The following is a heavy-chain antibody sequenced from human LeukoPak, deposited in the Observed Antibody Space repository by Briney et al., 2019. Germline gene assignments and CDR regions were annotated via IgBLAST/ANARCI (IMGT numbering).Heavy chain of an antibody. V-gene: IGHV1-69*13. J-gene: IGHJ4*02. Sequence: SVKVSCKASGGTFSSYAISWVRQAPGQGLEWMGGIIPIFGTANYAQKFQGRVTITADESTSTAYMELSSLRSEDTAVYYCARGRLGILRFGEYPFDNWGQGTLVTVSS. D-gene: IGHD3-10*01. CDR3: ARGRLGILRFGEYPFDN. CDR2: IIPIFGTA. CDR1: GGTFSSYA.